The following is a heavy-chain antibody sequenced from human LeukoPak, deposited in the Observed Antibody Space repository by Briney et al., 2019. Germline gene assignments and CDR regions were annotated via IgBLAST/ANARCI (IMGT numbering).Heavy chain of an antibody. CDR2: ISWNSGSI. Sequence: GGSLRLSCAASGFTFDDYAMHWVRQAPGKGLEWVSGISWNSGSIGYADSVKGRFTISRDNAKNSLYLQMNSLRAEDTALYYCAKGPGSYYGPLDYWGQGTLVTVSS. CDR3: AKGPGSYYGPLDY. J-gene: IGHJ4*02. D-gene: IGHD3-10*01. V-gene: IGHV3-9*01. CDR1: GFTFDDYA.